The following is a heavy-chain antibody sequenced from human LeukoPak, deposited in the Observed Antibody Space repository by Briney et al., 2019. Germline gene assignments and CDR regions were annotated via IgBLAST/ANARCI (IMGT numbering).Heavy chain of an antibody. J-gene: IGHJ4*02. CDR1: GFTFSDYY. CDR2: ISSGGSTI. V-gene: IGHV3-11*04. D-gene: IGHD3-22*01. Sequence: PGGSLRLSCAASGFTFSDYYMTWIRQAPGKGLEWVSYISSGGSTIYCADSVKGRFTISRDNARNSLYLQMNSLRAEDTAVYYCARDTYYYDSSGYYYPGGCDYWGQGTLVTVSS. CDR3: ARDTYYYDSSGYYYPGGCDY.